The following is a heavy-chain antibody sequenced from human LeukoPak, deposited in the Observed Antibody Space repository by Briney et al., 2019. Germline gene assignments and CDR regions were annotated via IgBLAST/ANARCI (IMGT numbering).Heavy chain of an antibody. D-gene: IGHD2-15*01. V-gene: IGHV4-34*01. CDR1: GGSFSGYY. CDR2: INHSGST. CDR3: ARGPNTKRYCSGGSCYHDAFDI. J-gene: IGHJ3*02. Sequence: SETLSLTCAVYGGSFSGYYWSWIRQPPGKGLEWIGEINHSGSTNYNPSLKSRVTISVDTSKNQSSLKLSSVTAADTAVYYCARGPNTKRYCSGGSCYHDAFDIWGQGTMVTVSS.